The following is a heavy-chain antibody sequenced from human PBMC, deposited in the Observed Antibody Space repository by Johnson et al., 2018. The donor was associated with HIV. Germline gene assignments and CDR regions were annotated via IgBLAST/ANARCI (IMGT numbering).Heavy chain of an antibody. J-gene: IGHJ3*02. CDR2: IYSGGST. D-gene: IGHD4-17*01. CDR3: ALTDYGAYPRRVPDAFDI. Sequence: VQLVESGGGLVQPGGSLRLSCAASGFTVSSNYMSWVRQAPGKGLEWVSVIYSGGSTYDADSVKGRFTISRDNSKNTLYLQMNSLRAEDTAVYYLALTDYGAYPRRVPDAFDIWGQGTMVTVYS. V-gene: IGHV3-66*02. CDR1: GFTVSSNY.